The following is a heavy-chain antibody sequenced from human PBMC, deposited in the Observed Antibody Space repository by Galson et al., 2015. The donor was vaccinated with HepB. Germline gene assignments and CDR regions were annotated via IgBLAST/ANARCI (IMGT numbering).Heavy chain of an antibody. D-gene: IGHD4-23*01. V-gene: IGHV1-3*01. Sequence: SVKVSCKASGYTFTSYAMHWVRQAPGQRLEWMGWINAGNGNTKYSQKFQGRVTITRDTSASTAYMELSSLRSEDTAVYYCARDSRSRYGGNPTGYFDYWGQGTLVTVSS. J-gene: IGHJ4*02. CDR3: ARDSRSRYGGNPTGYFDY. CDR2: INAGNGNT. CDR1: GYTFTSYA.